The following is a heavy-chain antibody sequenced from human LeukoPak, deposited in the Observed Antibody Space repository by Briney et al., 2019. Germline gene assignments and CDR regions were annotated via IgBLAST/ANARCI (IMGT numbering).Heavy chain of an antibody. CDR2: INHSGST. D-gene: IGHD2/OR15-2a*01. CDR3: ARVVRGPFFYYYYYYMDV. V-gene: IGHV4-39*07. Sequence: SETLSLTCTVSGGSISSSSYYWGWLRQPPGKGLEWIGEINHSGSTNYNPSLKSRVTISVDTSKNQFSLKLSSVTAADTAVYYCARVVRGPFFYYYYYYMDVWGKGTTVTISS. J-gene: IGHJ6*03. CDR1: GGSISSSSYY.